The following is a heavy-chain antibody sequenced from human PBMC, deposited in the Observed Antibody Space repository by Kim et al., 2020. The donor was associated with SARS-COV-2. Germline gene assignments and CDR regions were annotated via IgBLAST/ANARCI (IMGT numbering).Heavy chain of an antibody. CDR2: INHSGST. Sequence: SETLSLTCAVYGGSFSGYYWSWIRQPPGKGLEWIGEINHSGSTNYNPSLKSRVTISVDTSKNQFSLKLSSVTAADTAVYYCARGLLTGYYVVGFDYWGQGTLVTVSS. V-gene: IGHV4-34*01. CDR1: GGSFSGYY. D-gene: IGHD3-9*01. J-gene: IGHJ4*02. CDR3: ARGLLTGYYVVGFDY.